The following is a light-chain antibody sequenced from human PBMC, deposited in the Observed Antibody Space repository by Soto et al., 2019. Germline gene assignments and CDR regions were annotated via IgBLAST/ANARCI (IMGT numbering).Light chain of an antibody. CDR3: QSYDNRLSASV. J-gene: IGLJ2*01. V-gene: IGLV1-40*01. CDR1: SSNIGAGYD. Sequence: QSVLTQPPSESGAPGQRVTISCTGSSSNIGAGYDVHWYQQFPGTAPKLLIYGNSNRPSGVPDRFSGSKSGTSASLTITGLQAEDEADYYCQSYDNRLSASVFGGGTKLTVL. CDR2: GNS.